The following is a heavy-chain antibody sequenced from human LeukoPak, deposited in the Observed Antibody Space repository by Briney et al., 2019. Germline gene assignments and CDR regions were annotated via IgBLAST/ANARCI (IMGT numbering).Heavy chain of an antibody. CDR3: ARDHIRGMGPHDY. CDR1: GFIFSRYW. V-gene: IGHV3-7*01. Sequence: GGSLRLSCVASGFIFSRYWMSWVRQPPGKVREWVANINQDGSKKCYVGTVKGRFTMSRNNAKNSLYLQINSLRGEDTAVYYCARDHIRGMGPHDYWGQGTLVTVSS. D-gene: IGHD1-1*01. CDR2: INQDGSKK. J-gene: IGHJ4*02.